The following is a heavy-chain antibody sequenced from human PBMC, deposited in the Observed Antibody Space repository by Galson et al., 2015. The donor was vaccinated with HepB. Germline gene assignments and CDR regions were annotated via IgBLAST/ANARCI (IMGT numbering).Heavy chain of an antibody. CDR3: ARGLSYYDILTVGRQQGLGGIFYY. D-gene: IGHD3-9*01. CDR1: GYTFTSYY. V-gene: IGHV1-46*01. J-gene: IGHJ4*02. Sequence: SVKVSCKASGYTFTSYYMHWVRQAPGQGLEWMGIINPSGGSTSYAQKFQGRVTMTRDTSTSTVYMELSSLRSEDTAVYYCARGLSYYDILTVGRQQGLGGIFYYWGQGTLVTVSS. CDR2: INPSGGST.